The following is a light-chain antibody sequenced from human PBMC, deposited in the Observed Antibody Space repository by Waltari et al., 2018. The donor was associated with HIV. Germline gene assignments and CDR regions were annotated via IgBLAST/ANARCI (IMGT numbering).Light chain of an antibody. Sequence: EIVLTQSPGTLSLSPGERATLSCRASQSVNSNYLAWYQQKPGQAPSLLSYGASSRATGSPDRFSGSGSGTDFTLTISRLGPEDVAVYFCQQYGTSPPFTFGPGTKVDI. CDR3: QQYGTSPPFT. CDR2: GAS. CDR1: QSVNSNY. V-gene: IGKV3-20*01. J-gene: IGKJ3*01.